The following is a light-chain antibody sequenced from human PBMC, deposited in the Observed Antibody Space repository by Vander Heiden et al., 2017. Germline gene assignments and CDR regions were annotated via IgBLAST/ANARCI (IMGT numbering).Light chain of an antibody. CDR3: QQSDSNPRT. CDR1: QSIMNY. CDR2: TAF. J-gene: IGKJ1*01. V-gene: IGKV1-39*01. Sequence: DIQMTQSPSSLSASVGDRVTISCRSSQSIMNYVSWFQLKPGKAPKLLIHTAFNLGSGVPSRFSGSEFKTEFTLTISRLQPEDFATYFCQQSDSNPRTFGQGTRVDFK.